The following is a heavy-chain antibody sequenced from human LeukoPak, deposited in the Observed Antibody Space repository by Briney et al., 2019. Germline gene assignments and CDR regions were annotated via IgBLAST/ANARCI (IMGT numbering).Heavy chain of an antibody. V-gene: IGHV4-34*01. D-gene: IGHD2-2*01. CDR1: GGSFSGYY. J-gene: IGHJ6*02. Sequence: SETLSLTCAVYGGSFSGYYWSWIRQPPGEGLEWIGEINHSGSTNYNPSLKSRVTISVDTSKNQFSLKLSSVTAADTAVYYCARGLGYCSSTSCAEYYYYGMDVWGQGTTVTVSS. CDR2: INHSGST. CDR3: ARGLGYCSSTSCAEYYYYGMDV.